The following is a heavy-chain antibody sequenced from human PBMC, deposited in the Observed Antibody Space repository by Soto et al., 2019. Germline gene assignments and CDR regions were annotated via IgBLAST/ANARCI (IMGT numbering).Heavy chain of an antibody. CDR1: GYTFSNYY. V-gene: IGHV1-46*03. J-gene: IGHJ4*02. CDR2: INPSGGST. CDR3: ARDRDGYNGAFGY. D-gene: IGHD5-12*01. Sequence: ASVKVSCKASGYTFSNYYMHWVRQAPGHGLEWMGIINPSGGSTSYGQKFQGRVTMTRDTSTSTVYMELSTLRSEDTAVYYCARDRDGYNGAFGYWGQGTLVTVSS.